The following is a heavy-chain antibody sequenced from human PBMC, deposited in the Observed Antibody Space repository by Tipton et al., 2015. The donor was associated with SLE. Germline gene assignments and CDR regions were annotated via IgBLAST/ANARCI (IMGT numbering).Heavy chain of an antibody. CDR3: ARGAVAAGYRYFDL. V-gene: IGHV3-30*02. Sequence: SLRLSCAASGFTLSTYGIHWVRQAPGKGLEWVTFLRYDGSDKYYADSVKGRFSISRDNSKNTLYLQLSSLRPEDTAVYYCARGAVAAGYRYFDLWGRGSLVTVSS. CDR1: GFTLSTYG. CDR2: LRYDGSDK. J-gene: IGHJ2*01. D-gene: IGHD6-13*01.